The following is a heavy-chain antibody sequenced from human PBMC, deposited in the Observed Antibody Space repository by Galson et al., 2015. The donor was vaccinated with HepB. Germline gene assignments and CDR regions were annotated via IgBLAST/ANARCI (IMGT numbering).Heavy chain of an antibody. Sequence: QSGAEVKKPGESLRISCKGSGYNFTSYWITWVRQMPGKGLEWMGRIDPSDSYTNYSPTFQGHVTISTDKSISTAYLQWSSLKASDTAMYYCARDRGGGSYDWGQGTLVTVPS. J-gene: IGHJ4*02. CDR1: GYNFTSYW. CDR3: ARDRGGGSYD. CDR2: IDPSDSYT. V-gene: IGHV5-10-1*01. D-gene: IGHD1-26*01.